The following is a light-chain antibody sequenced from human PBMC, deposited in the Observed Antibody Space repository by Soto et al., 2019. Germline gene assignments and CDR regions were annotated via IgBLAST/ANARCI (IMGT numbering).Light chain of an antibody. CDR3: SSYSISTAYL. V-gene: IGLV2-14*01. CDR1: SSDVGGYDY. Sequence: QSVLTQPASVSGSPGQSITISCTGTSSDVGGYDYVSWYQLHPGKAPKLMVFEVSNRPSGVSYRFSGSKSGNTASLTISGLQADNEADYFCSSYSISTAYLFGTGTKVIVL. CDR2: EVS. J-gene: IGLJ1*01.